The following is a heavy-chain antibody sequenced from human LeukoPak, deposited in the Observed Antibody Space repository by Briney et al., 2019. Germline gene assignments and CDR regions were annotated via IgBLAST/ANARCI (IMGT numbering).Heavy chain of an antibody. V-gene: IGHV3-21*01. D-gene: IGHD1-7*01. Sequence: GGSLRLSCAASGFTFSSYEMNWVRQTPGKGLEWVSAISGSGSDIYYADSVKGRFTISRDNPKRSLYLQMNSLRAEDTAVYYCARRTFPNDAFDVWGQGTVVTVSS. CDR2: ISGSGSDI. CDR1: GFTFSSYE. J-gene: IGHJ3*01. CDR3: ARRTFPNDAFDV.